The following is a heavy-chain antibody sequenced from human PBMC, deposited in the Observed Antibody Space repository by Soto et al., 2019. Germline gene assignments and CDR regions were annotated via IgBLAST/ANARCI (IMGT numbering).Heavy chain of an antibody. CDR1: GGSFRGYS. CDR2: INYTGTT. Sequence: SETLSLTCAVKGGSFRGYSWTWSRQAPGKGLDWIGEINYTGTTNYSPSLKSRVTLSVDTSKNQFSLELRSVSAADTAVYYCAREGGSGWYYYDYWGHGTLVTVSS. CDR3: AREGGSGWYYYDY. J-gene: IGHJ4*01. V-gene: IGHV4-34*01. D-gene: IGHD6-19*01.